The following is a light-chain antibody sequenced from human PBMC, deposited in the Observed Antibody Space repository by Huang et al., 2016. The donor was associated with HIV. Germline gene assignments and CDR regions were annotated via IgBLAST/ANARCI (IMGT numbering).Light chain of an antibody. CDR2: GAF. Sequence: EILMTQSPATLSASPGERATLSCRASQSVSSNLAWYQQKPGQAPRLLIYGAFTRATSIPSRFSGSGSWTDFTLLISSLQSEDFAVYYCQQYNNWRTFGQGTKVEIK. CDR3: QQYNNWRT. V-gene: IGKV3-15*01. J-gene: IGKJ1*01. CDR1: QSVSSN.